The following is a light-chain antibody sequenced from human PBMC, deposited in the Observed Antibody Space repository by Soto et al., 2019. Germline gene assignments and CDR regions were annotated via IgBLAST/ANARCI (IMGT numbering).Light chain of an antibody. CDR3: HQYGSSPLYT. CDR1: QSVSSSY. V-gene: IGKV3-20*01. J-gene: IGKJ2*01. CDR2: GPS. Sequence: EIVLTQSPGTLSLSPGERATLSCRASQSVSSSYLAWYQQKPGQAPRLLIYGPSSRATGIPDRSSGSGSGTDFTLTISRLEPEDFAVYYCHQYGSSPLYTFGQGTQLEIK.